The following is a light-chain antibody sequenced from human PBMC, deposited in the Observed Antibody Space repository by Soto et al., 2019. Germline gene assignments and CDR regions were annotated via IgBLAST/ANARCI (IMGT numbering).Light chain of an antibody. V-gene: IGKV3-11*01. J-gene: IGKJ4*01. CDR3: QQRTNWTLT. Sequence: EIVMTQSPVTRSLSPGERATLSCRASQYISRNLAWYQQKPGQAPRLLIYAVSARATGIPARFSGTGSGTDCTLTISSLETEDVAVYDGQQRTNWTLTFGGGTKVDIK. CDR2: AVS. CDR1: QYISRN.